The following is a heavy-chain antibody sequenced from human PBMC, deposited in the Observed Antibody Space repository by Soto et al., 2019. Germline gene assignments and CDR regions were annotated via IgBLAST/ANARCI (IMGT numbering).Heavy chain of an antibody. CDR1: GDSVSSNSAA. CDR3: ASGGLLSSSWYWFDP. V-gene: IGHV6-1*01. D-gene: IGHD6-13*01. J-gene: IGHJ5*02. CDR2: TYYRSKWYN. Sequence: PSQTLSLTCVISGDSVSSNSAAWNWIRQSPSRGLEWLGRTYYRSKWYNDYAVSVKSRITINPDTSKNRFSLQLNSVTPEDTAVYYCASGGLLSSSWYWFDPWGQGTLVTVSS.